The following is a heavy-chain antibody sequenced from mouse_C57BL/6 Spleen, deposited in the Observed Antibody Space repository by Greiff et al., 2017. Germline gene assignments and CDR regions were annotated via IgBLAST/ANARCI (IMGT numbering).Heavy chain of an antibody. CDR3: AREDLLGVYFDY. CDR2: IHPNSGST. D-gene: IGHD2-1*01. Sequence: QVQLQQPGAELVKPGASVKLSCKASGYTFTSYWMHWVKQSPGQGLEWIGMIHPNSGSTNYNEKFKSKATLTVDKSSSTAYMRLSSLTSEDSAVYYCAREDLLGVYFDYWGQGTTLTVSS. CDR1: GYTFTSYW. J-gene: IGHJ2*01. V-gene: IGHV1-64*01.